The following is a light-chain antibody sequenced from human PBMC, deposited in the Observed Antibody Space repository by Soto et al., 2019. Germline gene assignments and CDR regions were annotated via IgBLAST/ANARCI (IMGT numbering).Light chain of an antibody. Sequence: IVLTQSPATLSLSPGERATLSCRASQSVSSYLACYQQKPGQAPRLLIYDASNRATGIPARSSGSGSGTDFTLTISSLEHEAFAVYYCQQRSNWPITFGQGTRLEIK. V-gene: IGKV3-11*01. CDR1: QSVSSY. J-gene: IGKJ5*01. CDR3: QQRSNWPIT. CDR2: DAS.